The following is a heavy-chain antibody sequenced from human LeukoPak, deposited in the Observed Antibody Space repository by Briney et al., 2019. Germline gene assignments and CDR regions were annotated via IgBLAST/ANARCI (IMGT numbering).Heavy chain of an antibody. CDR2: IYHSGST. J-gene: IGHJ4*02. V-gene: IGHV4-38-2*02. CDR1: GYSISSGFY. Sequence: SETLSLTCTVSGYSISSGFYWGWIRQPPGKGLEWIGSIYHSGSTYYNPSLKSRVTISVDTSKNQFSLKLSSVTAADTAVYYCAGGPSYGDYVPYWGQGTLVTVSS. CDR3: AGGPSYGDYVPY. D-gene: IGHD4-17*01.